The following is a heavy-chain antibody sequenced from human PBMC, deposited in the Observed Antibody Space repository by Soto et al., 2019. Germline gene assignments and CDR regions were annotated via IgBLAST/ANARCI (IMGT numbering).Heavy chain of an antibody. CDR1: GFSRTTSGVG. J-gene: IGHJ6*02. CDR3: AYLPCSGGSCYWFSFSGMDV. D-gene: IGHD2-15*01. Sequence: QITLKESGPTLVKPTQTLTLTCTFSGFSRTTSGVGVAWIRQPPGKALEWLALIYWADDKRYRPSLESRLTITKDTSKSQVVLTMTTMDSVDTATYYCAYLPCSGGSCYWFSFSGMDVWGQGTTVTVSS. CDR2: IYWADDK. V-gene: IGHV2-5*02.